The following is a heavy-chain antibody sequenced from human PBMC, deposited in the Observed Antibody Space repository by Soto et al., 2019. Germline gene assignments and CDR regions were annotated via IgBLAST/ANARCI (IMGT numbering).Heavy chain of an antibody. Sequence: GESLKISCKGSGYSFTSYWISWVRQMPGKGLEWMGRIDPSDSYTNYSPSFQGHVTISADKSISTAYLQWSSLKASDTAMYYCARHPRTYGDSNYYYYYGMDVWGQGTTVTVSS. CDR1: GYSFTSYW. V-gene: IGHV5-10-1*01. CDR2: IDPSDSYT. D-gene: IGHD4-17*01. CDR3: ARHPRTYGDSNYYYYYGMDV. J-gene: IGHJ6*02.